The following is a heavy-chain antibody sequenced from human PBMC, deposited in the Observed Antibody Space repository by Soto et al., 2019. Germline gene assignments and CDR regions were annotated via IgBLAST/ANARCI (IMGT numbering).Heavy chain of an antibody. D-gene: IGHD3-10*01. J-gene: IGHJ3*02. CDR3: ARSPPVGELFSDAFDI. CDR2: IYPGDPNT. Sequence: GESLKIPCKGSGVSFTTYWIAWVRQMPGKGLEWMGIIYPGDPNTTYSPSFQGQVTISADKSISTAYLQWNSLKASDTAMYYCARSPPVGELFSDAFDIWGQGTMVTVPS. CDR1: GVSFTTYW. V-gene: IGHV5-51*01.